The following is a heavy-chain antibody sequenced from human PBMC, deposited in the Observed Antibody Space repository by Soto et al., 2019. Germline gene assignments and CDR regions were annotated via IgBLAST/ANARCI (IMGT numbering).Heavy chain of an antibody. CDR3: APYSSGWYGYFQH. J-gene: IGHJ1*01. D-gene: IGHD6-19*01. CDR2: ISGYNGNT. V-gene: IGHV1-18*01. Sequence: ASVKVSCKASGYTFTSYGISWVRQAPGQGLEWMGWISGYNGNTNYAQKLQGRVTMTEDTSTDTAYMELSSLRSEDTAVYYCAPYSSGWYGYFQHWGQGTLVTVSS. CDR1: GYTFTSYG.